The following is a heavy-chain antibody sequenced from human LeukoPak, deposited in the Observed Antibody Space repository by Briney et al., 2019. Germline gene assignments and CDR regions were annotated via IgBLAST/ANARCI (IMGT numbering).Heavy chain of an antibody. J-gene: IGHJ4*02. CDR2: ISTSAGTI. D-gene: IGHD3-22*01. CDR1: GFTFSDYY. CDR3: ARDAIDSSGFDFDY. V-gene: IGHV3-11*01. Sequence: GGSLRLSCAASGFTFSDYYMTWIRQAPGKGLEWISYISTSAGTIYYADSAKGRFTISRDNAKNSLYLQMNSLRAEDTAVYYCARDAIDSSGFDFDYWGQGTLVTVSS.